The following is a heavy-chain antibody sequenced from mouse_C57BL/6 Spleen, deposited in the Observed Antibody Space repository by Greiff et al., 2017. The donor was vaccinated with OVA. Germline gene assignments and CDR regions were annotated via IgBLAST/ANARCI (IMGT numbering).Heavy chain of an antibody. CDR2: IYPSDSET. J-gene: IGHJ1*03. CDR1: GYTFTSYW. CDR3: ARWRRDTDWYFDV. D-gene: IGHD3-2*01. V-gene: IGHV1-61*01. Sequence: QVHVKQPGAELVRPGSSVKLSCKASGYTFTSYWMDWVKQRPGQGLEWIGNIYPSDSETHYNQKFKDKATLTVDKSSSTAYMQLSSLTSEDSAVYCCARWRRDTDWYFDVWGTGTTVTVSS.